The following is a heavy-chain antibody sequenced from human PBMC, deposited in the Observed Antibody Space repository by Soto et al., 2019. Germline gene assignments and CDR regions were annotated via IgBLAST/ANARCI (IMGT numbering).Heavy chain of an antibody. CDR2: ISPYNGDT. D-gene: IGHD2-8*02. Sequence: QVQMVQSLNEVKKPGASVMVSCKTSGYTFTSYGVSWVLQATGQGLEWIGLISPYNGDTLYARTFQGRVTVTAYTATVVVYMELRSLTSDDTAVHYWVRDVSSGYRGWWYPWGQGTLVTVSS. CDR1: GYTFTSYG. V-gene: IGHV1-18*01. J-gene: IGHJ5*02. CDR3: VRDVSSGYRGWWYP.